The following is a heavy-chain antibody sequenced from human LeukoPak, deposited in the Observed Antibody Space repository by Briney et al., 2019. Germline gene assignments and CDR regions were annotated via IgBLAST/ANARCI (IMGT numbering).Heavy chain of an antibody. CDR2: ISGDGAST. J-gene: IGHJ6*02. CDR1: GFNFDDYA. D-gene: IGHD1-26*01. CDR3: AKEIQRPWELPRHYGMDV. V-gene: IGHV3-43*02. Sequence: GGSLRLSCAASGFNFDDYAMHWVRQAPGKGLEWVSLISGDGASTYYVDSVRGRFTISRDNSKNSLYLQLNSLRTEDTALYYCAKEIQRPWELPRHYGMDVWGQGTTVIVSS.